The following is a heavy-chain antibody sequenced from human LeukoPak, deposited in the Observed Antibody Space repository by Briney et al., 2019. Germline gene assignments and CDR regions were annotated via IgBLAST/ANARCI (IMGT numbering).Heavy chain of an antibody. CDR3: TRRGNGPAATDFDY. Sequence: GGSLRLSCAASGFTFSGSAMHWVRQASGKRLEWVGRIRSKANSYATAYAASVKGRFTISRDDSKNTAYLQMNSLKTEDTAVYYCTRRGNGPAATDFDYWGQGTLVTVSS. D-gene: IGHD2-2*01. V-gene: IGHV3-73*01. CDR2: IRSKANSYAT. CDR1: GFTFSGSA. J-gene: IGHJ4*02.